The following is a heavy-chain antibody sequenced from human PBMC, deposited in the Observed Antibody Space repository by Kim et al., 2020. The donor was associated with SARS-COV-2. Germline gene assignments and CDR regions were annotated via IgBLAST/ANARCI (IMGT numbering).Heavy chain of an antibody. J-gene: IGHJ5*02. CDR2: IHTNTGDP. D-gene: IGHD6-13*01. CDR3: ARDFTAAGLWSWLDP. CDR1: GYTFTNYA. Sequence: ASVKVSCKASGYTFTNYAMNWVRQAPGQGLEGMGWIHTNTGDPTYAQGFTGRFVFSLDTSVSTAYLQISSLKAEDTAIYYCARDFTAAGLWSWLDPWGQG. V-gene: IGHV7-4-1*02.